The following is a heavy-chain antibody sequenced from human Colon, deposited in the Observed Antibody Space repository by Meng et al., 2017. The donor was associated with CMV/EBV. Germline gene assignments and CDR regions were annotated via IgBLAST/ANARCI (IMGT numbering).Heavy chain of an antibody. CDR2: IYHSGST. CDR3: AREMVSGSGSNYVLGTRTGLDY. D-gene: IGHD1-26*01. J-gene: IGHJ4*02. V-gene: IGHV4-38-2*02. CDR1: GYSISSGYH. Sequence: SETLSLTCTVFGYSISSGYHWGWIRQPPGKGLEWIGSIYHSGSTYYNPSLKSRVTIPVDTSKNQFSLKLTSVTAADTAVYYCAREMVSGSGSNYVLGTRTGLDYWGQGTLVTVSS.